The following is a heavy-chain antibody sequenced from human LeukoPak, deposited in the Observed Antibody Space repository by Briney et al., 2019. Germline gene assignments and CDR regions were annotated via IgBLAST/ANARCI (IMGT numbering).Heavy chain of an antibody. Sequence: GASVKVSCKPSGYSLTHYYIHWVRQAPGQGLEWMGWINTKSGRTSSARKFQGRVTMTRDPSITTVYMDMAWLTSDDTAIYFCARADFIDAGPYLIGPWGQGTLVTVSS. CDR2: INTKSGRT. J-gene: IGHJ5*02. D-gene: IGHD3-3*01. CDR1: GYSLTHYY. V-gene: IGHV1-2*02. CDR3: ARADFIDAGPYLIGP.